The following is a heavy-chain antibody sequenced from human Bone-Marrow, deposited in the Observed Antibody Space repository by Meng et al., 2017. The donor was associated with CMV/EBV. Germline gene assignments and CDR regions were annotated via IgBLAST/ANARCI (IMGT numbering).Heavy chain of an antibody. D-gene: IGHD2-21*02. Sequence: GSLRLSCAVYGGSFSGYYWSWIRQPPGKGLEWIGEINHSGSTNYNPSLKSRVTISVDTSKNQFSLKLSSVTAAETAVYYCARDPPDAFDIWGQGTMVTVSS. CDR2: INHSGST. V-gene: IGHV4-34*01. CDR1: GGSFSGYY. CDR3: ARDPPDAFDI. J-gene: IGHJ3*02.